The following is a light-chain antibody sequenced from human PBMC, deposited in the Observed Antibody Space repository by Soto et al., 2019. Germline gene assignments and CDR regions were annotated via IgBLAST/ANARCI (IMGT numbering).Light chain of an antibody. CDR2: KAS. Sequence: DIQMTQSPSTLSASVGDRVTITCRASQSISTWLAWYQQKPGKAPKLLIYKASSLEGGVPSRFSGSGSGTEFTLTISSLQPDDFATYYCQQYHSYYTFGQGTKLEI. V-gene: IGKV1-5*03. J-gene: IGKJ2*01. CDR1: QSISTW. CDR3: QQYHSYYT.